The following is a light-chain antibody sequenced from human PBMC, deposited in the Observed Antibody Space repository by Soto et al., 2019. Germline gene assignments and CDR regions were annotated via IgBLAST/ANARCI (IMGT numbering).Light chain of an antibody. CDR3: SACDYNLNGVV. J-gene: IGLJ2*01. CDR2: SNN. V-gene: IGLV1-44*01. CDR1: SSNIGSNT. Sequence: QSVLTQPPSASGTPGQRVTISCSGSSSNIGSNTVNWYQQLPGTAPQLLIYSNNQRPSGVPDRFSGSKSGTSASLSISVLQSEDEADYYCSACDYNLNGVVFGGGTKLTVL.